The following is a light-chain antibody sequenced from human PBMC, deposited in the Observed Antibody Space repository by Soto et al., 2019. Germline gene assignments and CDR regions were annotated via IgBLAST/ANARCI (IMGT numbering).Light chain of an antibody. V-gene: IGLV2-23*01. J-gene: IGLJ1*01. CDR2: EGS. CDR1: SSDVGSYNL. CDR3: CPYAGSRNYV. Sequence: QSVLTQPASVSGSPGQSITISCTGTSSDVGSYNLVSWYQQHPGKAPKLMIYEGSKRPSGVSNRFSGSKSGNTASLTISGLQAEDEADYYCCPYAGSRNYVFGTGTKVTVL.